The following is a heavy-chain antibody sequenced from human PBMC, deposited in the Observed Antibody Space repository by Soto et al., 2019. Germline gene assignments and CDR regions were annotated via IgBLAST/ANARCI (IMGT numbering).Heavy chain of an antibody. V-gene: IGHV4-4*08. CDR3: ASSAGNPGDLFDYNGMDA. CDR1: GASIRSYY. Sequence: SETLSLTCSVSGASIRSYYWHWIRQPPGKGLEWIGYVYTSDYTRYSSSLKSRVTISVDTSKSQFYLRLNSVTAADTAVYYCASSAGNPGDLFDYNGMDAWVQGTTGTVA. CDR2: VYTSDYT. D-gene: IGHD3-10*01. J-gene: IGHJ6*02.